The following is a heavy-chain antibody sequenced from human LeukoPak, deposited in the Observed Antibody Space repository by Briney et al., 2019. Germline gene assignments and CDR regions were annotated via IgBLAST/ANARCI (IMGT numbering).Heavy chain of an antibody. Sequence: AASVKVSCTVSGYTLTELSMHWVRQAPGKGLEWMGGFDPEDGETIYAQKFQGRVTMTEDTSTDTAYMELSSLRSEDTAVYYCATVPYYYGSGSYYTDYWGQGTLVTVSS. V-gene: IGHV1-24*01. CDR3: ATVPYYYGSGSYYTDY. CDR1: GYTLTELS. D-gene: IGHD3-10*01. CDR2: FDPEDGET. J-gene: IGHJ4*02.